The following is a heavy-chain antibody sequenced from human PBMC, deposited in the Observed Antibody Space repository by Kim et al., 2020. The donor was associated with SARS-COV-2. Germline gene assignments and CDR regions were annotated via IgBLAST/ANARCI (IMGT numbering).Heavy chain of an antibody. J-gene: IGHJ4*02. CDR1: GLTFGDFG. CDR3: ATEKSGYAFDY. D-gene: IGHD3-3*01. V-gene: IGHV3-33*01. CDR2: IWFDGTND. Sequence: GGSLRLSCAASGLTFGDFGMHWVRQAPGKGLEWVAVIWFDGTNDCYADSVKGRFTISIDDSKNTLYLQMNSLRAEDTALYFCATEKSGYAFDYWGQGTLVTVSS.